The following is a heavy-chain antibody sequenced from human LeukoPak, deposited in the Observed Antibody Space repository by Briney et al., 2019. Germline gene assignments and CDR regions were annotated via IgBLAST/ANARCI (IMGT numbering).Heavy chain of an antibody. Sequence: SETLSLTCTVSGGSISSYYWSWIRQPPGKGLEWIGYIYYSGSTNYNPSLKSRVTISVDTSKNQFSLKLSTVTAADTAVYYCARVGYSSSWYFDYWGQGTLVTVSS. V-gene: IGHV4-59*01. J-gene: IGHJ4*02. CDR2: IYYSGST. D-gene: IGHD6-13*01. CDR3: ARVGYSSSWYFDY. CDR1: GGSISSYY.